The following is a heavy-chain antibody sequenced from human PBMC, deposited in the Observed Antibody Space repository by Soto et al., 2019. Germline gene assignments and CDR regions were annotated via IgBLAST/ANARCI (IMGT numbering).Heavy chain of an antibody. V-gene: IGHV4-34*01. D-gene: IGHD6-13*01. J-gene: IGHJ5*02. CDR2: INHSGST. CDR3: TGHPALRAAVEGFDP. Sequence: SETLSLTCAVYGGSFSGYYLTWIRQPPGKGLEWIGEINHSGSTNYNPSLKSRVTISVDTSKNQISLKLSSVTATDTAVYFCTGHPALRAAVEGFDPWGQGTLVTVSS. CDR1: GGSFSGYY.